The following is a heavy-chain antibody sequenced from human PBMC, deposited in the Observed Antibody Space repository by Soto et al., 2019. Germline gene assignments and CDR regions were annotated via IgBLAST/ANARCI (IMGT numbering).Heavy chain of an antibody. Sequence: SETLSLTCTVSGGSIGSGPYSWGWIRQPPGEGLEWIGTFYYSESTYYNPSLESRVTISVDTSKNQFSLKVTSVTVADTAVCYCARLGGYCSSSSCYGYYGMDVWGQGTTVTVSS. CDR2: FYYSEST. CDR3: ARLGGYCSSSSCYGYYGMDV. J-gene: IGHJ6*02. V-gene: IGHV4-39*01. D-gene: IGHD2-2*01. CDR1: GGSIGSGPYS.